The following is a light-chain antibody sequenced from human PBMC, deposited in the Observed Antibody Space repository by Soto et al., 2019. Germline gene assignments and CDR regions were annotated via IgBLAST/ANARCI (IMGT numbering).Light chain of an antibody. CDR2: GNS. CDR3: QSYDSSLSGYV. CDR1: SSNIGAGYD. Sequence: QSVMTQPHSVSGAPGQRVTISCTGSSSNIGAGYDVHWYQQLPGTAPKLLIFGNSNRPSGVPDRFSGSKSGTSASLAITWLQAEDEADYYCQSYDSSLSGYVFGTVTKLTVL. V-gene: IGLV1-40*01. J-gene: IGLJ1*01.